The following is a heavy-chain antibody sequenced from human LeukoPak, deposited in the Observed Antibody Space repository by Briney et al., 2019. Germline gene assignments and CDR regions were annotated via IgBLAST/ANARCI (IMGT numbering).Heavy chain of an antibody. CDR2: ISAYNGNT. J-gene: IGHJ3*02. CDR3: AREQGSDAFAS. Sequence: ASVKVSCKASGYSFTSYCISWVRQAPGQGLEWMGWISAYNGNTNYAQKLQGRVTMTTDTSTSTAHMELRSLRSDDTASYYCAREQGSDAFASGGQGTMVTVSS. V-gene: IGHV1-18*01. CDR1: GYSFTSYC.